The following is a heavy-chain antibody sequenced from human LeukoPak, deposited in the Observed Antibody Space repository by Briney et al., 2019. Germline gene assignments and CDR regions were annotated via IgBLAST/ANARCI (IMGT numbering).Heavy chain of an antibody. V-gene: IGHV4-61*02. J-gene: IGHJ6*03. CDR1: GGSISSGSYY. CDR3: ARDATPKVTTGPVRWDYYYYMDV. Sequence: PSETLSLTCTVSGGSISSGSYYWSWIRQPAGKGLEWIGRIYTSGSTYYNPSLKSRVTISVDTSKNQFSLKLSSVTAADTAVYYCARDATPKVTTGPVRWDYYYYMDVWGKGTTVTVSS. CDR2: IYTSGST. D-gene: IGHD4-17*01.